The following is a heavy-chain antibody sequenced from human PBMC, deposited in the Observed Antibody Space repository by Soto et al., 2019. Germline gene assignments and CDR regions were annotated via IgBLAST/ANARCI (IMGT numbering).Heavy chain of an antibody. CDR1: GGSISSSSYY. CDR3: ARESRTYYYDSSGYSGFGDV. Sequence: QLQLQESGPGLVKPSETLSLTCTVSGGSISSSSYYWGWIRQPPGKGLEWIGSIYYSGSTYYNPSLKSRVTISVDTSKNQFSLKLSSVTAADTAVYYCARESRTYYYDSSGYSGFGDVWGQGTTVTVSS. D-gene: IGHD3-22*01. V-gene: IGHV4-39*02. J-gene: IGHJ6*02. CDR2: IYYSGST.